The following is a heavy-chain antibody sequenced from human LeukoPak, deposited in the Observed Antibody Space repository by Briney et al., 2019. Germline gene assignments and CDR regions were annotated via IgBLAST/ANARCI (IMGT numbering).Heavy chain of an antibody. CDR1: GYTFTGYY. J-gene: IGHJ4*02. Sequence: VASVKVSCKASGYTFTGYYMHWVRQAPGQGLEWMGWINPNSGGTNYAQKFQGRVTMTRDTSISTAYMELSRLRSDDTAVYYCASGPLGGDSSFDYWGQGTLVTVSS. V-gene: IGHV1-2*02. CDR3: ASGPLGGDSSFDY. D-gene: IGHD6-13*01. CDR2: INPNSGGT.